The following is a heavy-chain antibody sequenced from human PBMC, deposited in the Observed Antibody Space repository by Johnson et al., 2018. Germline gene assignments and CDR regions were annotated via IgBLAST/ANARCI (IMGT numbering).Heavy chain of an antibody. D-gene: IGHD1-1*01. V-gene: IGHV3-9*01. J-gene: IGHJ3*02. Sequence: VQLVQSGGGLVQPGRSLRLSCAASGFTFDDSAMHWVRQAPGKGLEWISGITWNGCSLGYADSGKGRFTISRDNAKNSLYLQMNSLRAEDTALYYCTRRTGRDAFDIWGQGTMVTVSS. CDR1: GFTFDDSA. CDR3: TRRTGRDAFDI. CDR2: ITWNGCSL.